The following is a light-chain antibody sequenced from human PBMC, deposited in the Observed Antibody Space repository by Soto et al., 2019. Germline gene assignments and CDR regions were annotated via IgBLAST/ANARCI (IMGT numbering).Light chain of an antibody. CDR1: QSLLHSDGKTY. Sequence: DIVLTQTPLSLSVTPGQPASISCNPSQSLLHSDGKTYLYWYLQKPGHPPQLMIYEVSNRFSGVPDRFSGSGSGTDLTLTISCLQSQDFATYYCQQYYSFPRKFGKRTKVDI. V-gene: IGKV2D-29*01. J-gene: IGKJ1*01. CDR3: QQYYSFPRK. CDR2: EVS.